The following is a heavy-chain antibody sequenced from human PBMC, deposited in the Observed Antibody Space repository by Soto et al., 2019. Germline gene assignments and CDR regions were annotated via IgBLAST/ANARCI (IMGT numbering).Heavy chain of an antibody. CDR2: ISCSCVST. CDR1: GFTFSSYA. D-gene: IGHD6-19*01. CDR3: AKGIAVAANTIDY. J-gene: IGHJ4*02. Sequence: GGSLRLSCAASGFTFSSYAMSWVRQAPGKGLEWVTAISCSCVSTYYADSVKGRFTISRDNSKNTLYLQMNSLRAEDTAVYYCAKGIAVAANTIDYWGQGTLVTV. V-gene: IGHV3-23*01.